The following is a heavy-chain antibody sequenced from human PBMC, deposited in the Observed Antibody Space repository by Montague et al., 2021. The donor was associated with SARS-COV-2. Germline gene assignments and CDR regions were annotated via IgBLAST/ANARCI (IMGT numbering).Heavy chain of an antibody. Sequence: SLRLSCAASGFTFSSYAMHWVRQAPGKGLEWVAVISYDGSNKYYXDSVKGRFTISRDNSKNTLYLQMNSLRAEDTAVYYCARDQQLAVDYWGQGTLVTVSS. CDR1: GFTFSSYA. J-gene: IGHJ4*02. V-gene: IGHV3-30-3*01. D-gene: IGHD6-13*01. CDR2: ISYDGSNK. CDR3: ARDQQLAVDY.